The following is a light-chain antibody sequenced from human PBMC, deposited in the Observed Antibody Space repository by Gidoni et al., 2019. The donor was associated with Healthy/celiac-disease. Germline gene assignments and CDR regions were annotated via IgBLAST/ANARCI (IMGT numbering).Light chain of an antibody. V-gene: IGKV1-5*01. CDR2: DAS. Sequence: DIQMTQSPSTLSASVGDRVTITCRASQSISSWLAWYQQKPGKAPKLRIYDASSLESGVPSRFSGSGSGTEFTLTISSLQPDDFATYYCQQYNSYSWTFGQXTKVEIK. CDR3: QQYNSYSWT. CDR1: QSISSW. J-gene: IGKJ1*01.